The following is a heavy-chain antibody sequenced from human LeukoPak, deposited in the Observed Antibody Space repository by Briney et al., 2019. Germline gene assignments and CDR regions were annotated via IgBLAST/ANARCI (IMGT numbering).Heavy chain of an antibody. V-gene: IGHV3-23*01. CDR3: AHGAMYQLDY. Sequence: GGSLRLSCAASKFTFSTYALSWVRQAPGKGLEWVSALSGSGDNTYYADSVKGRFTISRDNSKNTLYLQMNSLRAEDTAVYYCAHGAMYQLDYWGQGTLVTVSS. J-gene: IGHJ4*02. CDR1: KFTFSTYA. D-gene: IGHD2-2*01. CDR2: LSGSGDNT.